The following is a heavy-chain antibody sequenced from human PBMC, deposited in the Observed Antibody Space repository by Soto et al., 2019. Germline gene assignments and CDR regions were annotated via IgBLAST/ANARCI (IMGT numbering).Heavy chain of an antibody. CDR3: GGTDNDDSSGYYYYFDH. Sequence: SETLSLTCTVSGDSISNSSYYWGCIRQPPGKGLEWIGTIYYSGSTYYNASLKSRVTISVDTSKNHSSLKLSCVTAADTAVYYCGGTDNDDSSGYYYYFDHWGQGTLVTVSS. J-gene: IGHJ4*02. D-gene: IGHD3-22*01. CDR1: GDSISNSSYY. CDR2: IYYSGST. V-gene: IGHV4-39*02.